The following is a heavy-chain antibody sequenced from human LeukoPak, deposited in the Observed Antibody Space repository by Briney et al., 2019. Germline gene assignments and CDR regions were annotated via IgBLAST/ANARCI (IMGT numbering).Heavy chain of an antibody. CDR3: ARDQGLAVAATGGPFDP. V-gene: IGHV3-9*01. Sequence: GGSLRLSCAASGFTFDDYAMHWVRQAPGKGLEWVSGISWNSGSIGYADSVKGRFTISRDNAKNSLYLQMNSLRAEDTAVYFCARDQGLAVAATGGPFDPWGQGTLVTVSS. CDR1: GFTFDDYA. CDR2: ISWNSGSI. J-gene: IGHJ5*02. D-gene: IGHD6-19*01.